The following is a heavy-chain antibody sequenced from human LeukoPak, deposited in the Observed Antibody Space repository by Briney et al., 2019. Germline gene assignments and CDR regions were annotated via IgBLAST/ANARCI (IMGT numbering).Heavy chain of an antibody. CDR3: AREEFNYYDSSGYFVY. J-gene: IGHJ4*02. D-gene: IGHD3-22*01. V-gene: IGHV3-66*01. CDR2: IYSGGST. CDR1: GFTVSSNY. Sequence: GGSLRLSCAASGFTVSSNYMSWVRQAPGKGLEWVSVIYSGGSTYYADSVKGRFTISRDSSKNTLYLQMNSLRAEDTAVYYCAREEFNYYDSSGYFVYWGQGTLVTVSS.